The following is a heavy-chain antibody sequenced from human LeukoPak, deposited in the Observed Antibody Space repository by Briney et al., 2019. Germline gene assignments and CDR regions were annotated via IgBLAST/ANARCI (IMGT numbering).Heavy chain of an antibody. CDR2: IKQDGSEK. Sequence: GGSLRLSCAASGFTFSSYWMSWVRQAPGKGLEWVANIKQDGSEKYYVDSVKGRFTISRDNAKNSLYLQMNSLRAEVTAVYYCARTWKDGYNSYYFDYWGQGTPVTVSS. D-gene: IGHD5-24*01. CDR3: ARTWKDGYNSYYFDY. V-gene: IGHV3-7*01. CDR1: GFTFSSYW. J-gene: IGHJ4*02.